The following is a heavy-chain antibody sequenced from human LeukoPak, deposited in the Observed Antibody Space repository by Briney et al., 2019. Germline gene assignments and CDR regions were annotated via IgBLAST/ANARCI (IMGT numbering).Heavy chain of an antibody. D-gene: IGHD3-10*01. CDR2: INHSGST. Sequence: PSETLSLTCAVYGGSFSGYYWSWIRQPPGKGLEWIGEINHSGSTNYNPSLKSRVTISVDTSKNQFSLKLSSVTAADTAVYYCARRRRMGLWFGELLVWGQGTLVTVSS. CDR3: ARRRRMGLWFGELLV. V-gene: IGHV4-34*01. J-gene: IGHJ4*02. CDR1: GGSFSGYY.